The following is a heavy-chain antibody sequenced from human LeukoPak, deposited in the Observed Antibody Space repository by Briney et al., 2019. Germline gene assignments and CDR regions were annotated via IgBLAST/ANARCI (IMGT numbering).Heavy chain of an antibody. D-gene: IGHD6-13*01. Sequence: GRSLRLSCAASGFTFSSYGMHWVRQAPGKGLEWVAVISYEGSNKYYADSVKGRFTISRDNSKNTLYLQMNSLRAEDTAVYYCARYIIAAENWFDPWGQGTLVTVSS. V-gene: IGHV3-30*03. CDR3: ARYIIAAENWFDP. CDR1: GFTFSSYG. J-gene: IGHJ5*02. CDR2: ISYEGSNK.